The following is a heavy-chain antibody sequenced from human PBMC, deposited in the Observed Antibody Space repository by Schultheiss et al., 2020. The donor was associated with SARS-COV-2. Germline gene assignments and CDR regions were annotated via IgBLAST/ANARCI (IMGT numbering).Heavy chain of an antibody. CDR2: ISYDGSNK. Sequence: GGSLRLSCAASGFTFSSYAMHWVRQAPGKGLEWVAVISYDGSNKYYADSVKGRFTISRDNSKNTLYLQMNSLRAEDTAVYYCAKDRGGRVVPAAIYAFDIWGQGTMVTVS. V-gene: IGHV3-30*04. CDR1: GFTFSSYA. D-gene: IGHD2-2*01. CDR3: AKDRGGRVVPAAIYAFDI. J-gene: IGHJ3*02.